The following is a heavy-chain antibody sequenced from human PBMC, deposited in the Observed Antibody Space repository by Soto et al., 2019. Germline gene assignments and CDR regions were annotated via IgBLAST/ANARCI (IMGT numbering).Heavy chain of an antibody. CDR3: ATQLNQTRGSDLWPKGVYYFDN. CDR2: VYYSGTT. Sequence: QLQLQESGPGLVKPSETLSLTCTVSGGSLSSSTYYWNWIRLAPGKGLEWIGTVYYSGTTYYNPSLKSRVAISVATSRNQFSLRLTSMTAADAAVYYCATQLNQTRGSDLWPKGVYYFDNCG. D-gene: IGHD5-12*01. J-gene: IGHJ4*01. CDR1: GGSLSSSTYY. V-gene: IGHV4-39*01.